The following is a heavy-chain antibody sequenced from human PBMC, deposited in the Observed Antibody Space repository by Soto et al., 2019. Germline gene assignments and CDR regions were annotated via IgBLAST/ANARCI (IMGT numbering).Heavy chain of an antibody. CDR3: ARGTAYSGSALHYKYYYGMDV. V-gene: IGHV1-18*01. CDR2: ISLYSDGT. D-gene: IGHD5-12*01. Sequence: QVQLVQSGGEVKRPGASVKVSCKTSGYTFSNYGITWVRQAPGQPLEWLGWISLYSDGTNYAQKFQGRVSMTTDTSTTTAYMELRSLSSEDTAVYYCARGTAYSGSALHYKYYYGMDVWGQGTTVTVSS. CDR1: GYTFSNYG. J-gene: IGHJ6*02.